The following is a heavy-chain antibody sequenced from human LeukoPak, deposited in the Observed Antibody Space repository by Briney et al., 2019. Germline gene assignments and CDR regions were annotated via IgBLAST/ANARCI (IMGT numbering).Heavy chain of an antibody. CDR3: ARTADYGDYALDY. J-gene: IGHJ4*02. V-gene: IGHV3-21*01. Sequence: GGPLRLSCAASGFTFSTSTMNWVRQAPGKGLEWVSSISSSNDYIYYADSVKGRFTISRDNAKNSLYLQMNSLRAEDTAVYYCARTADYGDYALDYWGQGTLVTVSS. CDR2: ISSSNDYI. D-gene: IGHD4-17*01. CDR1: GFTFSTST.